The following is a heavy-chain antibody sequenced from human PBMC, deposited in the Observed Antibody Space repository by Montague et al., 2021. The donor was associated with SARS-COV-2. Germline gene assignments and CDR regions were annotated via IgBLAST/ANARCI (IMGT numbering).Heavy chain of an antibody. Sequence: SETLSLTCTVSGDSVDSDCWCWVRHPPPERLELIGHIHYTGSTEYNPSRESRASISADASKNTHSLSLASVTAADTAAYYCAREQDWASHFDLWGQGTLVTVSS. CDR2: IHYTGST. CDR1: GDSVDSDC. J-gene: IGHJ4*02. CDR3: AREQDWASHFDL. D-gene: IGHD3/OR15-3a*01. V-gene: IGHV4-59*02.